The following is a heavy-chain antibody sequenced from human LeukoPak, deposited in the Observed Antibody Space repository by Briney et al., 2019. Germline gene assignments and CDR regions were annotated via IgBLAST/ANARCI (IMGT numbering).Heavy chain of an antibody. D-gene: IGHD4-17*01. CDR3: ARDYGDYDGRRFDY. CDR2: ISSSSSTI. V-gene: IGHV3-48*01. J-gene: IGHJ4*02. CDR1: GFTFSSYS. Sequence: GGSLRLSCAASGFTFSSYSMNWVRQAPGKGLEWVSYISSSSSTIYYADSVKGRFTISRDNAKNSLYLQMNSLRAEDTAVYYCARDYGDYDGRRFDYWGQGTLVTVSS.